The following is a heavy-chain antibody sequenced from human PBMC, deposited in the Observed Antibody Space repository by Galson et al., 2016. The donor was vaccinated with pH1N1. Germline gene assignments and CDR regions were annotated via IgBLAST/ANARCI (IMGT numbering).Heavy chain of an antibody. V-gene: IGHV1-8*01. CDR2: MNPNNGNA. J-gene: IGHJ2*01. CDR1: GYTLTSYD. CDR3: ARGPVYWYFDL. Sequence: SVKVSCKASGYTLTSYDINWVRQATGQGLEWMGWMNPNNGNADYAPNFQGRVTLTRNASITTAYMDLSSLTSEDTAVYYSARGPVYWYFDLWGRGTPVIVSS.